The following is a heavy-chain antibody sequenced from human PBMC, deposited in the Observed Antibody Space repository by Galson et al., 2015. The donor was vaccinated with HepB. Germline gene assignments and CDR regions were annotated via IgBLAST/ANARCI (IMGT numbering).Heavy chain of an antibody. V-gene: IGHV3-73*01. CDR1: GFTFSGSA. CDR2: IRSKANSYAT. Sequence: SLRLSCAASGFTFSGSAMHWVRQASGKGLEWVGRIRSKANSYATAYAASVKGRFTISRDDSKNTAYLQMNSLKTEDTAVYYCTRRGGGSYLEDYWGQGTLVTVSS. J-gene: IGHJ4*02. CDR3: TRRGGGSYLEDY. D-gene: IGHD1-26*01.